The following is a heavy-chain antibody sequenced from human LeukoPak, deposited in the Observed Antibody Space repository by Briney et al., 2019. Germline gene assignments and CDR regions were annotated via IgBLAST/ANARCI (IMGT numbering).Heavy chain of an antibody. CDR3: ARMTTVTQGGYFDY. V-gene: IGHV4-39*01. D-gene: IGHD4-17*01. CDR1: GGSISSSSYY. Sequence: PSETLSLTCTVSGGSISSSSYYWGWIRQPPGKGLEWIGSIYYSGSTYYNPSLKSRVTISVDTSKNQFSLKLSSVTAADTSVYYRARMTTVTQGGYFDYWGQGTLVTVSS. J-gene: IGHJ4*02. CDR2: IYYSGST.